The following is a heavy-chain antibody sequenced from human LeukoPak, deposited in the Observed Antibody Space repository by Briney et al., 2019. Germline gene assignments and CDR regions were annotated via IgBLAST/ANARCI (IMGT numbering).Heavy chain of an antibody. V-gene: IGHV3-23*01. D-gene: IGHD3-9*01. J-gene: IGHJ4*02. CDR2: INTSGGST. CDR3: AKDRTYDILTDIDY. Sequence: HPGGSLRLSCVASGFTFRHYDMSWVRQAPGKGLEWVSSINTSGGSTYYADSLQGRFTISRDNSKNTLHLQMNSLRAEDTAVYYCAKDRTYDILTDIDYWGQGTLVTVSS. CDR1: GFTFRHYD.